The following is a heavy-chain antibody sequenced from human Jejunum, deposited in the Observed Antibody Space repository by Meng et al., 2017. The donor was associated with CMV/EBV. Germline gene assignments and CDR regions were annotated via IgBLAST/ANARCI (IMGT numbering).Heavy chain of an antibody. J-gene: IGHJ4*02. CDR1: GFTFSNSA. D-gene: IGHD1-26*01. V-gene: IGHV3-23*01. CDR2: ISGSGSST. CDR3: AKGVGATGFDY. Sequence: LSGAASGFTFSNSAMGCVRRTPGKGLEWVSGISGSGSSTYYADSVKGRFTISRDNSKNTLYLQMNSLRAEDTAVYYCAKGVGATGFDYWGQGTLVTVSS.